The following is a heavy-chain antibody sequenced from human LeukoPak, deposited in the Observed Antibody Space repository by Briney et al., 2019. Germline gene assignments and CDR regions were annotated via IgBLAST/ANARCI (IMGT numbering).Heavy chain of an antibody. CDR1: GFTFSSYW. CDR3: ARDWSSGYYYARFRFDP. Sequence: GGSLRLSCAASGFTFSSYWMSWVRQAPGKGLEWVANIKQDGSEKYYVDSVKGRFTISRDNAKNSLYLQMNSLRAEDTAVCYCARDWSSGYYYARFRFDPWGQRTLVTVSS. J-gene: IGHJ5*02. D-gene: IGHD3-22*01. CDR2: IKQDGSEK. V-gene: IGHV3-7*01.